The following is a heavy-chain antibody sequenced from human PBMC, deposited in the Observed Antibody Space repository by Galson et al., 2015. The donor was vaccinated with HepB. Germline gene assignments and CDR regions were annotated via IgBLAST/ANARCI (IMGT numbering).Heavy chain of an antibody. V-gene: IGHV3-7*01. J-gene: IGHJ4*02. Sequence: SLRPSCAASGFIFSSYWMNWVRQAPGKGLEWVANIKQDGSEKYYLDSVKGRFAISRDNAKNSLYLQMNSLRAEDTAVYYCARSYASGSYFSYFDYWGQGALVTVSS. CDR2: IKQDGSEK. CDR3: ARSYASGSYFSYFDY. D-gene: IGHD3-10*01. CDR1: GFIFSSYW.